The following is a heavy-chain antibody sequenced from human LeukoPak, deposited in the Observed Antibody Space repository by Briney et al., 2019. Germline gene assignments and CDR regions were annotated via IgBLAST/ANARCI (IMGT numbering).Heavy chain of an antibody. CDR3: AKAPLVGIAAAGGAFFY. D-gene: IGHD6-13*01. CDR1: GFTFASYA. Sequence: GGSLRLSCAASGFTFASYAVSWVRQAPGKGLEWVSAISGNGGSTYYADSVKGRFSISRDNSKNTLYLQMNSLRAEDTALYYCAKAPLVGIAAAGGAFFYWGQGTLVTVSS. J-gene: IGHJ4*02. V-gene: IGHV3-23*01. CDR2: ISGNGGST.